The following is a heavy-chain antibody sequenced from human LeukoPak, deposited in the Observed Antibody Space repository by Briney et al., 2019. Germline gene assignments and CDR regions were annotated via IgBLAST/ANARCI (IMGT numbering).Heavy chain of an antibody. D-gene: IGHD6-6*01. Sequence: QPGRSLRLSCAASGVTFSSYGMHWVCQAPGKGLEWVAVISYDGSNKYYADSVKGRFTISRDNSKNTLYLQMNSLRAEDTAVYYCAKEGLVLALASPWFDPWGQGTLVTVSS. CDR3: AKEGLVLALASPWFDP. J-gene: IGHJ5*02. V-gene: IGHV3-30*18. CDR1: GVTFSSYG. CDR2: ISYDGSNK.